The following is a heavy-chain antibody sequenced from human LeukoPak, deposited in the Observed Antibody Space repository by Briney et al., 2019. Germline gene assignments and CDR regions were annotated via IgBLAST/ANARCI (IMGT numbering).Heavy chain of an antibody. CDR1: GFTFSSYA. V-gene: IGHV3-23*01. J-gene: IGHJ6*02. CDR2: ISGSGGST. CDR3: AKDGVTIFGGGYYYYGMDV. D-gene: IGHD3-3*01. Sequence: GGSLRLSCAASGFTFSSYAMSWVRQAPGKGLEWVSAISGSGGSTYYADSVKGRFTISRDNSKNTLYLQMNSLRAEDTAVYYCAKDGVTIFGGGYYYYGMDVWGQGTTVTVSS.